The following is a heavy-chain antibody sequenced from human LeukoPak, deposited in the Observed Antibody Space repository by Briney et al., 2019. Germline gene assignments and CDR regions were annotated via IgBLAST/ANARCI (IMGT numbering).Heavy chain of an antibody. D-gene: IGHD3-22*01. J-gene: IGHJ6*02. V-gene: IGHV1-46*01. Sequence: AASVKVSCTASGYTFTSYYMHWVRQAPGQGLEWMGIINPSGGSTSYAQKFQGRVTMTRDTSTSTVYMELSSLRSEDTAVYYCAANYYDSSGYLYGMDVWGQGTTVTVSS. CDR3: AANYYDSSGYLYGMDV. CDR1: GYTFTSYY. CDR2: INPSGGST.